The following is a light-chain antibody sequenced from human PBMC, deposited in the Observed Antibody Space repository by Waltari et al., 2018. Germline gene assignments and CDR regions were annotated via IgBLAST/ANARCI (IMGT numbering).Light chain of an antibody. CDR1: TSDVGNYYL. J-gene: IGLJ1*01. CDR2: EVI. Sequence: QSALTQPASVSGTPGQSIPISCTCTTSDVGNYYLVSWYQQHPGKAPKLLVCEVIKRPSGVSSRFSGSKSGNTASLTISGLQAEDEADYYCCSYAGLGTYVFGSGTKVTVL. CDR3: CSYAGLGTYV. V-gene: IGLV2-23*02.